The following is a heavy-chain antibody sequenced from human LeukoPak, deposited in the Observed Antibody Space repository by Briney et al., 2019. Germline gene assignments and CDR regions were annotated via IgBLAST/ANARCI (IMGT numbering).Heavy chain of an antibody. D-gene: IGHD1-26*01. V-gene: IGHV4-59*08. CDR2: IYYSGST. CDR1: GGSISSYY. Sequence: SETLSLTCTVSGGSISSYYWSWIRQPPGKGLEWIGYIYYSGSTNYNPSLKSRVTISVDTSKNQFSLKLSSVTAADTAVYYCARHQWELPDYWGQEPWSPSPQ. CDR3: ARHQWELPDY. J-gene: IGHJ4*01.